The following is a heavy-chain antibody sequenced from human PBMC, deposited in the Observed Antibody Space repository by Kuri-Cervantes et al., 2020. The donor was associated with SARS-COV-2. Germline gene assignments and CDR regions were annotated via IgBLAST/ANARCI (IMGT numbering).Heavy chain of an antibody. V-gene: IGHV3-7*01. D-gene: IGHD3-3*01. CDR2: IKVDGSEK. CDR1: GFTFSRFW. CDR3: ARGGPDYDFWSGYYPTSGWFDP. J-gene: IGHJ5*02. Sequence: GGSLRLSCVASGFTFSRFWMSWVRQAPGKGLEWVANIKVDGSEKYYVDSVEGRFTISRDNAKNSLYLQMDSLRAEDTAVYYCARGGPDYDFWSGYYPTSGWFDPWGQGTLVTVSS.